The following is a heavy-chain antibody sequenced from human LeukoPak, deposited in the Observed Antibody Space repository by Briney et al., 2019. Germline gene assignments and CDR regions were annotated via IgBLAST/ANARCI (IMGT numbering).Heavy chain of an antibody. Sequence: PSETLSLTCTVSGGSISSYYWSWIRQPAGKGLGWIGRIYTSGSTNYNPSLKSRVTMSVDTSKNQFSLKLSSVTAADTAVYYCARERGYSSGWYYFDYWGQGTLVTVSS. CDR1: GGSISSYY. CDR2: IYTSGST. J-gene: IGHJ4*02. D-gene: IGHD6-19*01. CDR3: ARERGYSSGWYYFDY. V-gene: IGHV4-4*07.